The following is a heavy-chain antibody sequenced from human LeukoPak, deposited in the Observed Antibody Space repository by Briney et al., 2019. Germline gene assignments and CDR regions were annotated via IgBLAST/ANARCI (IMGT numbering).Heavy chain of an antibody. D-gene: IGHD1-26*01. Sequence: PGGSLRLSCAASGFTVSSNYMRWVRQAPGKGLEWVSTIYSGGSTYYAHSVKGRFTISRDNSKNTLYLQMNSLRADDTAVYYCARGSNWDLLDYWGQGTLATVSS. V-gene: IGHV3-66*01. CDR2: IYSGGST. CDR3: ARGSNWDLLDY. CDR1: GFTVSSNY. J-gene: IGHJ4*02.